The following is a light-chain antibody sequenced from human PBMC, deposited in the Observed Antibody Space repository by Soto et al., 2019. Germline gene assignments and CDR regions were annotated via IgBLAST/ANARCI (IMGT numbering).Light chain of an antibody. CDR3: QQYGSSPPT. CDR2: GAS. Sequence: IVLTQSPGTLSLSPGERTTLSCRASQSISRYLAWYQQKPGQGPRLLIYGASSRATGTPDRFSGSGSGTDFNLTINRLEPEDCALYYCQQYGSSPPTFGQGTKVEIK. CDR1: QSISRY. J-gene: IGKJ1*01. V-gene: IGKV3-20*01.